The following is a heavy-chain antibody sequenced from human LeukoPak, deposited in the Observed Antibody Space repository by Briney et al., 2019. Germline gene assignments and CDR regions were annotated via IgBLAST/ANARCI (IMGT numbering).Heavy chain of an antibody. CDR1: GFTFSSYW. Sequence: PGGSLRLSCAASGFTFSSYWMSWVRQAPGKGLEWVGNIKQDGSEKYYVDSVKGRFTISRDNAKNSLYLQMNSLRAEDTAVYYWARDLTAGADFNWYFDLWGRGTLVTVSS. CDR2: IKQDGSEK. J-gene: IGHJ2*01. D-gene: IGHD6-19*01. CDR3: ARDLTAGADFNWYFDL. V-gene: IGHV3-7*03.